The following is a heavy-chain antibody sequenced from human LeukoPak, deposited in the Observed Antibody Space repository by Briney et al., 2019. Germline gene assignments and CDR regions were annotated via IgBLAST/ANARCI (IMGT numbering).Heavy chain of an antibody. CDR3: ATSGYYGSGSYLCWYFDL. D-gene: IGHD3-10*01. V-gene: IGHV1-24*01. J-gene: IGHJ2*01. Sequence: ASVKVSCKVSGYTLTELSMHWVRQAPGKGLDWMEGFDPEDGETIYAQKFQGRVTMTEDTSTDTAYMELSSLRSEDTAVYYCATSGYYGSGSYLCWYFDLWGRGTLVTVSS. CDR1: GYTLTELS. CDR2: FDPEDGET.